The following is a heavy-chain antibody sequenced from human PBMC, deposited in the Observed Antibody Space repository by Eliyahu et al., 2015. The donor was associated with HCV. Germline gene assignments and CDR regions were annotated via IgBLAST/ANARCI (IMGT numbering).Heavy chain of an antibody. Sequence: EVQLLESGGGLVQPGGSLRLSCAASGFTFSSYAMSWVRQAPGKGLEGVSAISGSGGSTYYADSVKGRFTISRDNSKNTLYLQMNSLRAEDTAVYYCAIREGFVVVPAGFGYWGQGTLVTVSS. J-gene: IGHJ4*02. V-gene: IGHV3-23*01. CDR1: GFTFSSYA. CDR3: AIREGFVVVPAGFGY. CDR2: ISGSGGST. D-gene: IGHD2-2*01.